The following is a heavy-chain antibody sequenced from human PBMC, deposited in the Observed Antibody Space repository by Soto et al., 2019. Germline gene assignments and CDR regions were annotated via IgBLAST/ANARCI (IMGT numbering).Heavy chain of an antibody. D-gene: IGHD2-2*01. CDR1: GYTFSSYG. CDR2: ISVYNGNT. Sequence: ASVKVSCKASGYTFSSYGISWVRQAPGHGLEWMGWISVYNGNTHSAQKFQGRVSMTTDTSTTTVYMDLRSLRSDDTAVYYCARGGYCISTSCYPPNFYGMDVWGQGTTVTVSS. CDR3: ARGGYCISTSCYPPNFYGMDV. V-gene: IGHV1-18*01. J-gene: IGHJ6*02.